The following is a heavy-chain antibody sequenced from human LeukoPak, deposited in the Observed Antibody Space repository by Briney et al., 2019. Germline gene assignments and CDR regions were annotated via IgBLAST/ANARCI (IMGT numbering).Heavy chain of an antibody. D-gene: IGHD2-8*01. J-gene: IGHJ3*02. V-gene: IGHV4-34*01. CDR1: GFTFSDPY. CDR3: ARVPPEDSNNESYDAFDI. CDR2: INHSGTT. Sequence: GSLRLSCAGSGFTFSDPYMDWIRQSPGKGLEWIGEINHSGTTVYSPSLKSRVTMSVDTSETQVSLNVTSVTAADTAIYYCARVPPEDSNNESYDAFDIWGQGTVVTVSS.